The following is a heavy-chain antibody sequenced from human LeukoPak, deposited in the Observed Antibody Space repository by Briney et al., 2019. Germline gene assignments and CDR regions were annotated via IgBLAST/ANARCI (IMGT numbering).Heavy chain of an antibody. J-gene: IGHJ4*02. CDR3: ARHPELYFFDY. CDR2: ISYSGST. V-gene: IGHV4-59*08. CDR1: GASISSYY. Sequence: SETLSLTCTVSGASISSYYWSWIRQPPGKGLEWIGYISYSGSTNYNPSLKSRVTISADTSKNQVSLTLSSVTAADAAVYYCARHPELYFFDYWGQGTLVTVSS. D-gene: IGHD3-10*01.